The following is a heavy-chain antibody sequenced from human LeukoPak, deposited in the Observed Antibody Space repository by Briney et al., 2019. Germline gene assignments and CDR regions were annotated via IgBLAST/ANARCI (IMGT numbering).Heavy chain of an antibody. Sequence: GGSLRLSCAASGFTFSSYWMSWVRQAPGRGLEWVANIKQDGSEKYYVDSVKGRFTISRDNAKNSLYLQMNSLSAEDTAVYYCARAPRGRLAVAGTGHYWYFDLWGRGTLVTVSS. D-gene: IGHD6-19*01. V-gene: IGHV3-7*04. CDR3: ARAPRGRLAVAGTGHYWYFDL. J-gene: IGHJ2*01. CDR1: GFTFSSYW. CDR2: IKQDGSEK.